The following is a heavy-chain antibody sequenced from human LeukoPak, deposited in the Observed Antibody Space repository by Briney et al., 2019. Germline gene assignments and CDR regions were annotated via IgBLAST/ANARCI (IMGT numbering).Heavy chain of an antibody. V-gene: IGHV1-69*06. CDR2: IIPFFGTT. J-gene: IGHJ3*02. D-gene: IGHD6-13*01. CDR1: GGIFTSYA. CDR3: AEGGPEYSSSSGDAFDI. Sequence: SVKVSCKASGGIFTSYAVSWERQTPGQGLEWMGGIIPFFGTTNYAQRFQGRGTITADKSTSTAYMELSGLRSEDTAVYYCAEGGPEYSSSSGDAFDIWGQGTMVTVSS.